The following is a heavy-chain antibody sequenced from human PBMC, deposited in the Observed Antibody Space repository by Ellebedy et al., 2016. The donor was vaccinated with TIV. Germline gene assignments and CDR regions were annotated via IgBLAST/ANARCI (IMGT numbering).Heavy chain of an antibody. D-gene: IGHD4-17*01. CDR1: GGTFSSYA. V-gene: IGHV1-18*01. CDR2: IIAYNGNT. J-gene: IGHJ4*02. CDR3: ARDPDYGDYSGAFDY. Sequence: ASVQVSCXASGGTFSSYAISWVRQAPGQGLEWMGWIIAYNGNTNYAQKLQGRVTMTTDISTSTAYMELSSLRSEDTAVYYCARDPDYGDYSGAFDYWGQGTLVTVSS.